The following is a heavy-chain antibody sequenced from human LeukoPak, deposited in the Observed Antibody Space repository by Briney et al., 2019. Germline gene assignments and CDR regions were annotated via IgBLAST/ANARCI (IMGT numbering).Heavy chain of an antibody. V-gene: IGHV3-53*01. Sequence: GGSLRLSCAASGFTFSNYAMSWVRQAPGKGLEWVSLMYSFGNTYYADSVKGRFTISRDNSKNTLYLQMNSLRAEDTALYYCARGKPVTGTPDYYSYGMDVWGQGTMVTVSS. CDR3: ARGKPVTGTPDYYSYGMDV. D-gene: IGHD1-20*01. CDR2: MYSFGNT. CDR1: GFTFSNYA. J-gene: IGHJ6*02.